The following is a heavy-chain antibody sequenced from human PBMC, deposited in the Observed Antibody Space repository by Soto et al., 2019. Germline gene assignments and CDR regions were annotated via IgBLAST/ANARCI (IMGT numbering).Heavy chain of an antibody. CDR2: ISSSGRTI. V-gene: IGHV3-11*01. Sequence: QVQLVESGGGLVKPGGSLRLSCAASGFTLSDYYMSWIRQAPGKGLEWISYISSSGRTIYYADSAKGRFTISRDNAKNSLYLQLTSLRAEATAVYYCARNSKHFDSWGQGVLVTVSS. CDR3: ARNSKHFDS. J-gene: IGHJ4*02. D-gene: IGHD6-13*01. CDR1: GFTLSDYY.